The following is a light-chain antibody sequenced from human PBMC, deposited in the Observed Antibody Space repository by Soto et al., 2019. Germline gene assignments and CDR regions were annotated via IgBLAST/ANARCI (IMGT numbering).Light chain of an antibody. CDR3: QQYNNWPPLMCT. V-gene: IGKV3D-15*01. Sequence: EIVMTQSPATLSVSPGERATLSCRVSQSVSSNLAWYQQKPGQAPRLLIYGASTRASGIPARFSGSGSGTEFTLTISSLQSEDFAVYYCQQYNNWPPLMCTFDQGTKLEI. CDR1: QSVSSN. J-gene: IGKJ2*02. CDR2: GAS.